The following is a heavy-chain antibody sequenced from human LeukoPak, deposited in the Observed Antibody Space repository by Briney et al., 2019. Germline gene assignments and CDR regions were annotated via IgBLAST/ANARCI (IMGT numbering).Heavy chain of an antibody. D-gene: IGHD3-22*01. CDR3: ARDQYYYDRSGYYAFDI. Sequence: SETLSLTCTVSGGSISTYFWSWIRQPPGKGLEWIGYIYYSGSTNYIPSLKSRVTILVDTSKNQFSLKLSSVTAADTAVYYCARDQYYYDRSGYYAFDIWGQGTMVTVSS. J-gene: IGHJ3*02. CDR1: GGSISTYF. CDR2: IYYSGST. V-gene: IGHV4-59*12.